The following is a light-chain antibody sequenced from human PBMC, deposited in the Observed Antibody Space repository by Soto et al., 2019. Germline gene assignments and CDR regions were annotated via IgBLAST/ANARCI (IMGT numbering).Light chain of an antibody. Sequence: QPALTQPPSVSGSPGQSITISCTGTSSDVGSYNLVSWYQQHPGKAPKLMIYEGSKRPSGVSNRFSGSKSGNTASLTISGLQAEDEADYYCCSYAGSRGDVFGTGTKLTVL. V-gene: IGLV2-23*01. CDR1: SSDVGSYNL. CDR3: CSYAGSRGDV. J-gene: IGLJ1*01. CDR2: EGS.